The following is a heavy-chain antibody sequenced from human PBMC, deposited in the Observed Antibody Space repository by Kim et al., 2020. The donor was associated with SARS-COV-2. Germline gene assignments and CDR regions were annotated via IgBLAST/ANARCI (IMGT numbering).Heavy chain of an antibody. CDR1: GGSISSSSYY. CDR2: IYYSGST. D-gene: IGHD2-15*01. J-gene: IGHJ6*02. CDR3: ARPQVGPYGMDV. Sequence: SETLSLTCTVSGGSISSSSYYWGWIRQPPGKGLEWIGSIYYSGSTYYNPSLKSRVTISVDTSKNQFSLKLSSVTAADTAVYYCARPQVGPYGMDVWGQGTTVTVSS. V-gene: IGHV4-39*01.